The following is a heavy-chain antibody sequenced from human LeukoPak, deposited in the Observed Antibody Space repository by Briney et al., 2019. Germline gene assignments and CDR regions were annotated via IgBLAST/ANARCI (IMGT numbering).Heavy chain of an antibody. V-gene: IGHV4-61*02. Sequence: SETLSLTCTVSGGSITNSGHFWTWFRQPAGKSLEWIGRIHAIEGTRYNPSLKSRVTISLDTSKSQISLNLTSMSAADTAMYYCASQQSSSWSQFDYWGQGTLVTVSS. CDR2: IHAIEGT. J-gene: IGHJ4*02. CDR1: GGSITNSGHF. CDR3: ASQQSSSWSQFDY. D-gene: IGHD6-13*01.